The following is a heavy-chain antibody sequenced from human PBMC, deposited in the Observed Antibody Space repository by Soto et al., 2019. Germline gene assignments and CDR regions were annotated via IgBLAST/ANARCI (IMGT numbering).Heavy chain of an antibody. Sequence: TLSLTCTVSGGSINKADYYWGGIRQPQGKGLEWIGHIFYSGNTFYNPSLTGRLTISLDTSKSQFSLKLRSVTAADTAVYYCARLAHFDFWTGPDYWGQGTLVTVS. J-gene: IGHJ4*02. CDR3: ARLAHFDFWTGPDY. CDR2: IFYSGNT. D-gene: IGHD3-3*01. V-gene: IGHV4-30-4*01. CDR1: GGSINKADYY.